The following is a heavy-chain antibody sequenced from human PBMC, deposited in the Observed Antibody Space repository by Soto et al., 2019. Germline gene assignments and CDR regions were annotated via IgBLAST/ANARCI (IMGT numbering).Heavy chain of an antibody. V-gene: IGHV3-30*03. Sequence: GGSLRLSCAASGFTSSSYGMHWVRQAPGKGLEWVAVMSYDGSNKYYADSVKGRFTISRDNSKNTLYLQMNSLRAEDTAVYYCARDLTVTTGFYYYYGMDVWGQGTTVTVSS. CDR1: GFTSSSYG. D-gene: IGHD4-4*01. J-gene: IGHJ6*02. CDR2: MSYDGSNK. CDR3: ARDLTVTTGFYYYYGMDV.